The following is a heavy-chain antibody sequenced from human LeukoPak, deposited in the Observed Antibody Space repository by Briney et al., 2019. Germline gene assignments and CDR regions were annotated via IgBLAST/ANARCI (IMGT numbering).Heavy chain of an antibody. J-gene: IGHJ3*01. CDR2: IGSVGDST. V-gene: IGHV3-23*01. CDR1: GFTFSSYA. CDR3: AKDIQLST. Sequence: GGSLRLSCAASGFTFSSYAMSWVRQAPGKGLEWVSLIGSVGDSTYYADSVKGRFTISRDNSENTLSLQMNSLRVEDTAIYYCAKDIQLSTWGLGTMVTVSS. D-gene: IGHD5-24*01.